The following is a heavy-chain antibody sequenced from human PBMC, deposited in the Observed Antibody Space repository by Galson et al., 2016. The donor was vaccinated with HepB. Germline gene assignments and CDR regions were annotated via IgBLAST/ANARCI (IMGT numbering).Heavy chain of an antibody. V-gene: IGHV1-69*13. D-gene: IGHD1-26*01. J-gene: IGHJ4*02. CDR1: GGTFSSYA. CDR3: ARDTGGVFDS. CDR2: IIPIFGTA. Sequence: SVKASCKASGGTFSSYAITWVRQAPGQGLEWMGGIIPIFGTANYAQRFQGRVTITADESTNTAYMELSSLRSEDTAVYYRARDTGGVFDSWGQGTLVTVSS.